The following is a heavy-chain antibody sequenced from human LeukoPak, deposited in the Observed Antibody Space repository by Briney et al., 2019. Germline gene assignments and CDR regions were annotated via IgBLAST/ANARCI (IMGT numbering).Heavy chain of an antibody. Sequence: GGSLRLSCAASGFTFSSYEMNWVRQAPGKGLEWVSYISSSGSTIYYADSVKGRFTISRDNAKNSLYLQMNSLRAEDTAVYYCARESSPEDAFDIWGQGTMVTVSS. D-gene: IGHD1-14*01. CDR3: ARESSPEDAFDI. CDR2: ISSSGSTI. J-gene: IGHJ3*02. CDR1: GFTFSSYE. V-gene: IGHV3-48*03.